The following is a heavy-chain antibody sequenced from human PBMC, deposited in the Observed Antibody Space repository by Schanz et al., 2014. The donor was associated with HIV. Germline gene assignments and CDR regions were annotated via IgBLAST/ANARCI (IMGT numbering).Heavy chain of an antibody. CDR1: GLTFSSYA. CDR2: ISGSGHYI. D-gene: IGHD6-6*01. Sequence: EVQLLESGGGLAQPGGSLRLSCAASGLTFSSYAMSWVRQAPGKGLEWISSISGSGHYIYFADSLRGRFTISRDNSRNSVYLQMNSLRADDTAVYYCARDLQGLARQGGMDIWGQGTTVIVSS. J-gene: IGHJ6*02. V-gene: IGHV3-21*06. CDR3: ARDLQGLARQGGMDI.